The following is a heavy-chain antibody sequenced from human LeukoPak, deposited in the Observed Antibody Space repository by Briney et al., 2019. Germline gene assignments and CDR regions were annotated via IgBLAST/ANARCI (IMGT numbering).Heavy chain of an antibody. Sequence: ASVKVSCKASGGTFSSYAISWVRQAPGQGLEWMGGIIPIFGTANYAQRFQGRVTITADESTSTAYMELSSLRSEDTAVYYCARDLLESGSYYYYYYMDVWGKGTTVTVSS. CDR2: IIPIFGTA. V-gene: IGHV1-69*13. J-gene: IGHJ6*03. CDR1: GGTFSSYA. D-gene: IGHD1-26*01. CDR3: ARDLLESGSYYYYYYMDV.